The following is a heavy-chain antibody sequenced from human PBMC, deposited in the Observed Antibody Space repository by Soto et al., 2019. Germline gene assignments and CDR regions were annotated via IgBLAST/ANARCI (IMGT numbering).Heavy chain of an antibody. CDR3: ARAAIAVAGTRIVGGCNWFDP. J-gene: IGHJ5*02. Sequence: PSETLSLTCAVYGGSFSGYYWSWIRQPPGKGLEWIGEINHSGSTNYNPSLKSRVTISVDTSKNQFSLKLSSVTVADTAVYYCARAAIAVAGTRIVGGCNWFDPWGQGTMVTVYS. CDR1: GGSFSGYY. CDR2: INHSGST. V-gene: IGHV4-34*01. D-gene: IGHD6-19*01.